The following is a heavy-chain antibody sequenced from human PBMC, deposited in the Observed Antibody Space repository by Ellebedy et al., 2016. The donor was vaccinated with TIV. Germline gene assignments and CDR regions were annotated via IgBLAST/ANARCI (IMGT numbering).Heavy chain of an antibody. Sequence: PGGSLRLSCAASGFSFRSYWMSWVRQAPGKGLEWVANIYQDGGVQYYVDSVKGRFTISRDNAKNSLYLQMNSLRVEDTAVYYCARRGSYGDYAVQVNNWFDSWGQGTLVTVSS. D-gene: IGHD4-17*01. J-gene: IGHJ5*01. CDR3: ARRGSYGDYAVQVNNWFDS. V-gene: IGHV3-7*01. CDR2: IYQDGGVQ. CDR1: GFSFRSYW.